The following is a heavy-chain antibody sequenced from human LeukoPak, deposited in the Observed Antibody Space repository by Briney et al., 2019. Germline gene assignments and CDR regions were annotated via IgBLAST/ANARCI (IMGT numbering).Heavy chain of an antibody. V-gene: IGHV3-7*04. Sequence: GGSLRLSCAASGFTFSNFWMSWVRQAPGKGQEWVAKIKQDGREKYYVDSVKGRFTISRDNAKNSQYLQMNSLRAEDTAVYYCARESPVPGNFAFDIWGQGTMVTVSS. J-gene: IGHJ3*02. D-gene: IGHD3-10*02. CDR1: GFTFSNFW. CDR3: ARESPVPGNFAFDI. CDR2: IKQDGREK.